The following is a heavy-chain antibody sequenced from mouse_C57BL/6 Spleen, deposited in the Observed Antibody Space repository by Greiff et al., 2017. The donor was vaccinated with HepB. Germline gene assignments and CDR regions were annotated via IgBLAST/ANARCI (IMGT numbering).Heavy chain of an antibody. D-gene: IGHD1-1*01. CDR3: ANNYGSSYGLLYFDY. CDR1: GYTFTSYW. V-gene: IGHV1-72*01. Sequence: QVQLQQPGAELVKPGASVKLSCKASGYTFTSYWMHWVKQRPGRGLEWIGRIDPNSGGTKYNEKFKSKATLTVDKPSSTAYMQLSSLTSEDSAVYYCANNYGSSYGLLYFDYWGQGTTLTVSS. CDR2: IDPNSGGT. J-gene: IGHJ2*01.